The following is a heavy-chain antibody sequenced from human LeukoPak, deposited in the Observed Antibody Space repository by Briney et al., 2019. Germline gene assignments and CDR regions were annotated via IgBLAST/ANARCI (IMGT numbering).Heavy chain of an antibody. D-gene: IGHD3-22*01. CDR2: INPNSGGT. Sequence: ASVKVSCKASGYTFTGYYMHWVRQAPGQGLGWMGWINPNSGGTNYAQKFQGRVTMTRDTSISTAYMELSRLRSDDTAVYYCARDRVETDYYDSSGPTDYWGQGTLVTVSS. CDR1: GYTFTGYY. CDR3: ARDRVETDYYDSSGPTDY. J-gene: IGHJ4*02. V-gene: IGHV1-2*02.